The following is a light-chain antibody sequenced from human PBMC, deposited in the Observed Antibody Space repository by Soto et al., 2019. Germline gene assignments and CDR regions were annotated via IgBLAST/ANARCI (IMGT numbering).Light chain of an antibody. CDR1: QSISSW. J-gene: IGKJ1*01. CDR2: DAS. Sequence: DIQLTQSPSFLSASVGDRAAITCRASQSISSWLAWYQQKPGKAPNLLIYDASSLHSGVPSRFSGSGSGTEFTLTISSLQPDDFATYYCQQYNSYSWTFGQGTKVDIK. CDR3: QQYNSYSWT. V-gene: IGKV1-5*01.